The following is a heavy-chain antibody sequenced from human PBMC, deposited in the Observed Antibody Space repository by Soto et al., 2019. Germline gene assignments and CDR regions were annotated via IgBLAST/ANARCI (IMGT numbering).Heavy chain of an antibody. J-gene: IGHJ4*02. V-gene: IGHV4-59*01. CDR2: IYYSGST. CDR3: ARGFTYYYDSSGYYLAP. D-gene: IGHD3-22*01. Sequence: PSETLSLTCTVSGGSISSYYWSWIRQPPGKGLEWIGYIYYSGSTNYNPSLKSRVTISVDTSKNQFSLKLSSVTAADTAVYYCARGFTYYYDSSGYYLAPWGKGTLVTVSS. CDR1: GGSISSYY.